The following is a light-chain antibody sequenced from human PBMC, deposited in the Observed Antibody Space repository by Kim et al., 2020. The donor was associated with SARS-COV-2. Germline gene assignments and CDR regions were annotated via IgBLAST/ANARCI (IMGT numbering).Light chain of an antibody. V-gene: IGKV3-20*01. Sequence: EIELTQSPGTLSLSPGERATLSCRASQSVSSSYLAWYQQKPGQAPRLLIYGASSRATGIPDRFSGSGSGTDFTLTITRLEPEDFAVYYCQQCGSSRRTFGQGTKLEI. CDR3: QQCGSSRRT. CDR2: GAS. CDR1: QSVSSSY. J-gene: IGKJ2*02.